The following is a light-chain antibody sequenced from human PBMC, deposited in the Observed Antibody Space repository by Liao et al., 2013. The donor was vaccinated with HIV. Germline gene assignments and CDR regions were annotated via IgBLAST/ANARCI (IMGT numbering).Light chain of an antibody. CDR2: YDS. CDR3: QVWDSGRDQVV. Sequence: SYELTQPPSVSVAPGKTARITCGGNNIGSKSVHWYQQKPGQAPVLVIYYDSDRPSGIPERFSGSNSGNTATLTISRVEVGDEADYYCQVWDSGRDQVVFGGGTRLTVL. J-gene: IGLJ2*01. CDR1: NIGSKS. V-gene: IGLV3-21*04.